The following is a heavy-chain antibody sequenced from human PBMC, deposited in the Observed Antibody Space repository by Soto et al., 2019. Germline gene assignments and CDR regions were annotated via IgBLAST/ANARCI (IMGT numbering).Heavy chain of an antibody. CDR3: AKDGSIGYGGNSYYFDY. CDR1: GFTFSSYG. V-gene: IGHV3-30*18. CDR2: ISYDGSNK. J-gene: IGHJ4*02. Sequence: QVQLVESGGGVVQPGRSLRLSCAASGFTFSSYGMHWVRQAPGKGLEWVAVISYDGSNKYYADSVKGRFTISRDNSKNTLYLQMNSLRAEDTAVYYCAKDGSIGYGGNSYYFDYWGQGTLVTVSS. D-gene: IGHD2-21*02.